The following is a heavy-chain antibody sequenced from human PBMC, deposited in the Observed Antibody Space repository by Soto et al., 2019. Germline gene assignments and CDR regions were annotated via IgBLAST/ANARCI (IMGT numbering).Heavy chain of an antibody. CDR1: GFTFSSYW. D-gene: IGHD3-22*01. Sequence: GGSLRLSCAASGFTFSSYWMSWVRQAPGKGLEWVANIKQDGSEKYYVDSVKGRFTISRDNAKNSLYLQMNSLRAEDTAVYYCARVTYYYDSSGHFDYWGQGTLVS. V-gene: IGHV3-7*01. CDR3: ARVTYYYDSSGHFDY. CDR2: IKQDGSEK. J-gene: IGHJ4*02.